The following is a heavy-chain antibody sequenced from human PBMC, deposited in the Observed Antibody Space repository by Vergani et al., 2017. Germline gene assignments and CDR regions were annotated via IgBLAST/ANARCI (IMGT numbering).Heavy chain of an antibody. Sequence: QVQLQESGPGLVKPSQTLSLTCTVSGGSISSGGYYWSWIRQHPGKGLEWIGYIYYSGSTYYNPSLKSRVTISVEPSKNQFSLKLSSVTAADTAVYYCARGYFQGAFDIWGQGTMVTVSS. D-gene: IGHD1-26*01. V-gene: IGHV4-31*03. CDR2: IYYSGST. CDR3: ARGYFQGAFDI. CDR1: GGSISSGGYY. J-gene: IGHJ3*02.